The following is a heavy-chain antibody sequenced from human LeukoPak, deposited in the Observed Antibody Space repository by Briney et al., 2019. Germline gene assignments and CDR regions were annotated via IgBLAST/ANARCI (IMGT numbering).Heavy chain of an antibody. CDR2: ISAHNGYT. V-gene: IGHV1-18*04. Sequence: GASVKVSCKASGYTFTGYYMHWVRQAPGQGLEWMGWISAHNGYTKYAQKVQGRVSLTTDTSTSTAYMEVRSLRSDDTAVYYCARGFPSRRNYDSSGYYSYYFDYWGQGTLVTVSS. D-gene: IGHD3-22*01. J-gene: IGHJ4*02. CDR3: ARGFPSRRNYDSSGYYSYYFDY. CDR1: GYTFTGYY.